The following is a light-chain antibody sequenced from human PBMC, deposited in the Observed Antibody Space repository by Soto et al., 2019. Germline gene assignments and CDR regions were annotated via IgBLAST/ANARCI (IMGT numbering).Light chain of an antibody. CDR3: HQYNDWPRT. V-gene: IGKV3-15*01. CDR1: QSVSSR. J-gene: IGKJ1*01. CDR2: GAS. Sequence: EVVMTPSPATLSVSPVERATLSCRATQSVSSRLAWYQQKPGQAPRILIYGASTRATGVPARFSGSGSGTEFTLTISSLQSEDFAVYYCHQYNDWPRTFGRGTKVDIK.